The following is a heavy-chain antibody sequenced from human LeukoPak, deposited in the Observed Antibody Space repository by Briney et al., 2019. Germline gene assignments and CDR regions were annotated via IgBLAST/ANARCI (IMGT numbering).Heavy chain of an antibody. CDR3: AHRRDSSGYQYRYWFAP. D-gene: IGHD3-22*01. J-gene: IGHJ5*02. CDR2: INWDDQK. CDR1: GFSLTTGGVG. V-gene: IGHV2-5*02. Sequence: SGPTLVKPTQTLTLTCTFSGFSLTTGGVGVGWIRQPPGKALEWLALINWDDQKVYSPSLQSRPSITKDTSKNQVVLTMTNVDPVDTATYYCAHRRDSSGYQYRYWFAPWGQGTLVTVSS.